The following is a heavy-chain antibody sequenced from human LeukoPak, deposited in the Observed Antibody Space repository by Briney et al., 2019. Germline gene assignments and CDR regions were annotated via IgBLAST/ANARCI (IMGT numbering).Heavy chain of an antibody. Sequence: GGSLRLSCAASGFTFSSYGMHWVRQAPGKGPEWVAVISYDGSNTYYADSVKGRFTISRDNSKNMLYLQMNGLRAEDTAVYYCAKPYYYGSRSYMDYWGQGTLVTVSS. D-gene: IGHD3-10*01. CDR1: GFTFSSYG. CDR3: AKPYYYGSRSYMDY. J-gene: IGHJ4*02. V-gene: IGHV3-30*18. CDR2: ISYDGSNT.